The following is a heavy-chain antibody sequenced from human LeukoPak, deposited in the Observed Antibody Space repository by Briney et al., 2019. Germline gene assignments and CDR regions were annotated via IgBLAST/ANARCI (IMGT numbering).Heavy chain of an antibody. Sequence: ASVKVSCKASGYTFTSYGISWVRPAPGQGLEWMGWINPNSGGTNYAQKFQGRVTMTRDTSNSTVYMELSRLRSDDTAVYCCARGGGYSSSHNWFDPWGQGTLVTVSS. J-gene: IGHJ5*02. CDR2: INPNSGGT. CDR1: GYTFTSYG. D-gene: IGHD6-13*01. V-gene: IGHV1-2*02. CDR3: ARGGGYSSSHNWFDP.